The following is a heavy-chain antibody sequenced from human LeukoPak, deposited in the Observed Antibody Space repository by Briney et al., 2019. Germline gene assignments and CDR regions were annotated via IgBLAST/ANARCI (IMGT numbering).Heavy chain of an antibody. CDR1: GFTFSSYS. CDR2: IISSSSYI. J-gene: IGHJ4*02. Sequence: GGSLRLSCAASGFTFSSYSMNWVRQAPGKGLEWVSSIISSSSYIYYADSVKGRFTISRDNAKNSLYLQMNSLRAEDTALYYCAATYSGSWEFDYWGQGTLVTVSS. V-gene: IGHV3-21*04. D-gene: IGHD1-26*01. CDR3: AATYSGSWEFDY.